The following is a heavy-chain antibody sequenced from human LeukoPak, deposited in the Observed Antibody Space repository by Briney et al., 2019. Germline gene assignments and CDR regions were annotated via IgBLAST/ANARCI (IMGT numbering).Heavy chain of an antibody. D-gene: IGHD3-16*01. V-gene: IGHV3-30*19. CDR3: ASGGQEENYYFDY. J-gene: IGHJ4*02. CDR1: GFTFSSYG. CDR2: IWYDGSNK. Sequence: GRSLRLSCAASGFTFSSYGMHWVRQAPGKGLEWVAVIWYDGSNKYYADSVKGRFTISRDNSKNTLYLQMNSLRAEDTAVYYCASGGQEENYYFDYWGQGTLVAVSS.